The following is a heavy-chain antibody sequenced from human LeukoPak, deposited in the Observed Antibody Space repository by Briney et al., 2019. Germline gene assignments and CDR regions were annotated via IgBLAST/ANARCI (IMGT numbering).Heavy chain of an antibody. J-gene: IGHJ4*02. CDR1: GFAFSTYA. Sequence: GGSLRLSCAASGFAFSTYAMSWVRQAPGKGLEWVTATSGNGVKKYYADSVKGRFTISRDNSKNTLYLQMNSLRAEDTAVYYCAKDFSSNGWYPPSDYWGQGTLVTVSS. V-gene: IGHV3-23*01. D-gene: IGHD6-19*01. CDR2: TSGNGVKK. CDR3: AKDFSSNGWYPPSDY.